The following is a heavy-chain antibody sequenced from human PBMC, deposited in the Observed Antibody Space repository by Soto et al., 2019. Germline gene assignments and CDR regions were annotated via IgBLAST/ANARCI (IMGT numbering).Heavy chain of an antibody. J-gene: IGHJ3*02. Sequence: EVQLVQSGAEVKKPGEFLKISCKGSGYSFTSYWIGWVRQMPGKGLECMGIIYPGDSYTRYSPSFQGQVTISADKSISTAYLQWSSLKASDTAMYYCARPLSPGGGYDAFDIWGQGTMVTVSS. CDR1: GYSFTSYW. D-gene: IGHD2-15*01. CDR2: IYPGDSYT. CDR3: ARPLSPGGGYDAFDI. V-gene: IGHV5-51*03.